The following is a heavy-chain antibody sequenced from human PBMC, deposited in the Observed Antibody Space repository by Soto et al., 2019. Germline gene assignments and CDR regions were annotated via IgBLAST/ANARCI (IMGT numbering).Heavy chain of an antibody. CDR2: TYYRSKWYN. J-gene: IGHJ6*03. CDR1: GESVSSNSAA. V-gene: IGHV6-1*01. Sequence: SQTLSLTCVMSGESVSSNSAAWNWIRQSPSRGLEWLGRTYYRSKWYNDYAVSVKSRITINPDTSKNQFSLQLNSVTPEDTAVYYCAREGRGYCSSTSCPYYYYYYMDVWGKGTTVTVSS. D-gene: IGHD2-2*01. CDR3: AREGRGYCSSTSCPYYYYYYMDV.